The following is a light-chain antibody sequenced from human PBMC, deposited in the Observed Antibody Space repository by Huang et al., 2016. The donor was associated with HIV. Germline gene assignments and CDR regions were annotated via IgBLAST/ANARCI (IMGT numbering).Light chain of an antibody. CDR1: QTINNY. J-gene: IGKJ1*01. CDR2: AAS. Sequence: DIQMTQSPSSLSASVGDRVTITCRASQTINNYLNWYHQKPGKAPKLLIYAASSLQSGVPSRFSGSGSGTEFTHTISSLQLEDFATYYCQQTYSAVTFGQGTKVEIK. CDR3: QQTYSAVT. V-gene: IGKV1-39*01.